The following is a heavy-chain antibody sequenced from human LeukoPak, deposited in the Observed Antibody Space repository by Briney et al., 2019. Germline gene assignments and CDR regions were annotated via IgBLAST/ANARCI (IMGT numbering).Heavy chain of an antibody. CDR2: ISGSGGST. V-gene: IGHV3-23*01. D-gene: IGHD6-13*01. J-gene: IGHJ1*01. CDR1: GFTFSSYA. Sequence: PGGSLRLSCAASGFTFSSYAMSWVRQAPGKGLEWVSAISGSGGSTYYADSVKGRFTISRDNSKNTLYLQMNSLRAEDTALYYCVSLSGPYGSSWFQHWGQGTLVTVSS. CDR3: VSLSGPYGSSWFQH.